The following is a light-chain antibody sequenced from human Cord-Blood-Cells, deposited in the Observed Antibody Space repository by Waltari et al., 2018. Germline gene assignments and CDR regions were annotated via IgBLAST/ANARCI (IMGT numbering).Light chain of an antibody. V-gene: IGKV1D-8*01. Sequence: VIRMTQSPSLLSASTGDRLTISGRMSQGISSDLARYQKKPGKDPALLICAASTLQSGVPSRFSGSGSGTDVTLTISCLQSEDFATYYCQQYYSFPPTFGQVTKVEIK. CDR3: QQYYSFPPT. CDR2: AAS. J-gene: IGKJ1*01. CDR1: QGISSD.